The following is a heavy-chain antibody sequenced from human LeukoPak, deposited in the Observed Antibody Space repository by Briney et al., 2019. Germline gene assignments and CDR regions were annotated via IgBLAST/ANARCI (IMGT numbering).Heavy chain of an antibody. Sequence: ASVKVSCKASGYTFTGYYMHWVRQAPGQGLEWMGWINPNSGGTNYAKKFQGRVTMTRDTSVSTAYMELRRLRSDDTAVYYCASYPPRSSTARDAFDIWGQGTMVTVSS. CDR1: GYTFTGYY. CDR3: ASYPPRSSTARDAFDI. CDR2: INPNSGGT. V-gene: IGHV1-2*02. D-gene: IGHD2-2*01. J-gene: IGHJ3*02.